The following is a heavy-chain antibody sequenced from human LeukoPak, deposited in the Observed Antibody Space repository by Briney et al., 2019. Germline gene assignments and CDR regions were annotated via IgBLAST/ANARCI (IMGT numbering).Heavy chain of an antibody. CDR1: GYTSTDYY. CDR2: VDPEDGEA. V-gene: IGHV1-69-2*01. Sequence: ASAKVSCKASGYTSTDYYMHWVQQAPGKGLEWMGRVDPEDGEAIYAEKFQGRVTITADTSTDTAYMELSSLRSEDTAVYYCATSPMATGDWFDPWGQGTLVTVSS. J-gene: IGHJ5*02. CDR3: ATSPMATGDWFDP. D-gene: IGHD3-10*01.